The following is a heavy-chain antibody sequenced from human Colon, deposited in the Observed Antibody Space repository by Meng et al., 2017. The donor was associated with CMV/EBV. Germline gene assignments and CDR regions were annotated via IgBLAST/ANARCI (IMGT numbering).Heavy chain of an antibody. J-gene: IGHJ4*02. CDR1: GYTFTANH. V-gene: IGHV1-2*02. Sequence: QGQRFQSGTEVTKPGASVKVSCKTSGYTFTANHLHWVRQAPGQGLEWMGWIYPQDGGTYFAQKFQDRVTLTRDTSITTAYMELSGLTSDDTAIYYCVRESWYFDFWGEGTLVTVSS. CDR3: VRESWYFDF. D-gene: IGHD6-13*01. CDR2: IYPQDGGT.